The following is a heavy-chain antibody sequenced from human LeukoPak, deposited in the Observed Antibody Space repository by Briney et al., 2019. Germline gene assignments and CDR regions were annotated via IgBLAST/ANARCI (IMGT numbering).Heavy chain of an antibody. V-gene: IGHV1-69*06. D-gene: IGHD4-23*01. CDR2: ITPIFGTA. J-gene: IGHJ4*02. Sequence: VASVKVSCKASGGTFSSYAISWVRQAPGQGLEWMGGITPIFGTANYAQKFQGRVTITADKSTSTAYMELSSLRSEDTAVYYCARDHILRWLDYWGQGTLVTVSS. CDR1: GGTFSSYA. CDR3: ARDHILRWLDY.